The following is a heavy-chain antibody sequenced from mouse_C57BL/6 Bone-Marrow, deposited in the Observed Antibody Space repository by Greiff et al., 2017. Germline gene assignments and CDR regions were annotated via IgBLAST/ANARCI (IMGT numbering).Heavy chain of an antibody. D-gene: IGHD2-4*01. Sequence: VQLQQSGPELVKPGASVKMSCKASGYTFTDYNMHWVKQSHGKSLEWIGYINPNNGGTSYNQKFKGKATLTVNKSSSTAYMELRSLTSEDSAVYYCARYPIYYDYDPFYYYAMDYWGQGTSVTVSS. CDR2: INPNNGGT. CDR3: ARYPIYYDYDPFYYYAMDY. V-gene: IGHV1-22*01. CDR1: GYTFTDYN. J-gene: IGHJ4*01.